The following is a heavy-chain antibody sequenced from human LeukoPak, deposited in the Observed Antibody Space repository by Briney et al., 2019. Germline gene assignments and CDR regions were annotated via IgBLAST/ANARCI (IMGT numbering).Heavy chain of an antibody. V-gene: IGHV1-8*01. D-gene: IGHD3-16*02. CDR3: ARIGLRGVIISRPLDY. CDR1: GYTFTSYD. J-gene: IGHJ4*02. Sequence: ASVTVSCTASGYTFTSYDINWVRQAAGQGLEWMGWMNPNSGNTGYAQTFQGRVTMTRNTSISTAYMELSSLRSEDTAVYYCARIGLRGVIISRPLDYWGQGTLVTVSS. CDR2: MNPNSGNT.